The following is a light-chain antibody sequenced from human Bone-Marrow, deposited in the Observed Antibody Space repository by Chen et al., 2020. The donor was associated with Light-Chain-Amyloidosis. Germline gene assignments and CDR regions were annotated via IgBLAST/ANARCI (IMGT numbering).Light chain of an antibody. CDR1: SSNIGSNY. J-gene: IGLJ3*02. V-gene: IGLV1-47*01. CDR3: ATRDDSLSGWV. Sequence: QSVLTQPPSASGTPGQRVTISCSGSSSNIGSNYVIWYQQLPGTAPKLLLYKSNERPSGVPERVSGSKSGSSASLAIRGLRSEDEADYYCATRDDSLSGWVFGGGTKLTVL. CDR2: KSN.